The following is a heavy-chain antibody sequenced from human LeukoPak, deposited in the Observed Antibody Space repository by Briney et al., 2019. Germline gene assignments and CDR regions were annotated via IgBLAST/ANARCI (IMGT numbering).Heavy chain of an antibody. CDR2: IYYSGST. Sequence: PSETLSLTCTVSGGSISSYYWSWIRRPPGKGLEWIGYIYYSGSTNYNPSLKSRVTISVDTSKNQFSLKLSSVTAADTAVYYCARAGYYYYYMDVWGKGTTVTVSS. J-gene: IGHJ6*03. V-gene: IGHV4-59*01. CDR3: ARAGYYYYYMDV. CDR1: GGSISSYY.